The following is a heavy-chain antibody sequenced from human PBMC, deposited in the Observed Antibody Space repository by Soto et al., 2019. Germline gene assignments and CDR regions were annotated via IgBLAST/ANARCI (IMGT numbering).Heavy chain of an antibody. Sequence: QPGGSLRLSCAVSGFICSSYDMSWVRRAPGKGLEWVSTILVSGSTHYEDSVKGRFTISRDTSRNTVYLQMNSLTAGDTAVYYCAKATATGGGAFEIYGQGTMVTVSS. D-gene: IGHD2-8*02. V-gene: IGHV3-23*01. CDR2: ILVSGST. CDR3: AKATATGGGAFEI. CDR1: GFICSSYD. J-gene: IGHJ3*02.